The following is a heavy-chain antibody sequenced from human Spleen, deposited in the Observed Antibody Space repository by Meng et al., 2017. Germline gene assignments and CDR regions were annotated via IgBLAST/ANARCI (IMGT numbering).Heavy chain of an antibody. D-gene: IGHD2-2*01. J-gene: IGHJ4*02. CDR2: IDTKTGHP. V-gene: IGHV7-4-1*02. CDR1: GYTFTNYA. Sequence: QVEMVQSGVELRKPGASVKVSCKASGYTFTNYAINWLRQAPGQGLEWMGWIDTKTGHPTYAQGFTGRLVFSLDTSVSTTYLQISGLKAADTAVYYCTRDGYLDCSRTNCFDYWGQGALVTVSS. CDR3: TRDGYLDCSRTNCFDY.